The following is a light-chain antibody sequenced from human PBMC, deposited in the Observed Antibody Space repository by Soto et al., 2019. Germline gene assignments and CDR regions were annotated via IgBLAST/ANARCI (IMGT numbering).Light chain of an antibody. CDR2: EVS. CDR1: TSDVGGFDS. CDR3: CSYAGSYTHV. Sequence: QSVLTQPASVSGSPGQSITISCTATTSDVGGFDSVSWYQQHPGTAPRVIIYEVSNRPSGVPDRFSGSKSGNTGNTASLTISGLQAEDEADYYCCSYAGSYTHVFGSGTKLTVL. J-gene: IGLJ1*01. V-gene: IGLV2-14*01.